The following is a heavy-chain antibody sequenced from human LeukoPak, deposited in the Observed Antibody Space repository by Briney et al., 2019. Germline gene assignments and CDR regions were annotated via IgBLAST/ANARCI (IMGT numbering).Heavy chain of an antibody. D-gene: IGHD3-22*01. J-gene: IGHJ3*02. V-gene: IGHV3-30*03. CDR1: GFTFSIYS. CDR3: ARAGTYDSSGYYYENAFDI. Sequence: GGSLRLSCAASGFTFSIYSMNWVRQAPGKGLEWVAVISYDGSNKYYADSVKGRFTISRDNSKNTLYLQMNSLRAEDTAVYYCARAGTYDSSGYYYENAFDIWGQGTMVTVSS. CDR2: ISYDGSNK.